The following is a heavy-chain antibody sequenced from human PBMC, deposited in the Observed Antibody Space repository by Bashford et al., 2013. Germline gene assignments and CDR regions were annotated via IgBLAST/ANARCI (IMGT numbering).Heavy chain of an antibody. CDR3: ARVKAARHYYFDY. D-gene: IGHD6-6*01. V-gene: IGHV3-30-3*01. CDR1: GFTFSAYS. Sequence: GSLRLSCAASGFTFSAYSMHWVRQTPGKGLEWVAVISSDGDDKYYGDSVKGRFTIFRDNSKNTLYLQMNSLRAEDTAVYYCARVKAARHYYFDYWAREPWSPSPQ. J-gene: IGHJ4*02. CDR2: ISSDGDDK.